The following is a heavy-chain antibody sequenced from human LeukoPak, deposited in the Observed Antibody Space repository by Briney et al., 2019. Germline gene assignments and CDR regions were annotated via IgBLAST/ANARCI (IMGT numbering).Heavy chain of an antibody. D-gene: IGHD3-22*01. Sequence: GRSLRLSCAASGFTFDDYAMHWVRQAPGKGVEWVSGISCNSGSIGYADSVKGRFTISRDNAKHSLYLQMNSLRAEDTALYYCAKDNGYYYESSGQNFDYWGQGTLVTVSS. J-gene: IGHJ4*02. CDR1: GFTFDDYA. CDR3: AKDNGYYYESSGQNFDY. V-gene: IGHV3-9*01. CDR2: ISCNSGSI.